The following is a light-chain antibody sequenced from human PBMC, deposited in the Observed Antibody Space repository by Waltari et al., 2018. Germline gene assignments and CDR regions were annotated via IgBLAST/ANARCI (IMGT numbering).Light chain of an antibody. CDR3: QQSFHTPLT. V-gene: IGKV1-39*01. CDR2: GAS. Sequence: DIQMTQSPSSLSASVGDRFTITCRASQSISSYLNWYQQKPGKAPKLLIYGASSLQSGVPSRFSGRRSGTYFTLTISNLQPEYFATYYCQQSFHTPLTFGGVTKVEIK. J-gene: IGKJ4*01. CDR1: QSISSY.